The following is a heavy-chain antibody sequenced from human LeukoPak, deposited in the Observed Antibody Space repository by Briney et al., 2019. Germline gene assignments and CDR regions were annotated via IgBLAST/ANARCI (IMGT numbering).Heavy chain of an antibody. J-gene: IGHJ4*02. CDR1: GYTFTSYY. D-gene: IGHD6-19*01. CDR3: ARDRTIAVAGSTHFDY. Sequence: GASVKVSCKASGYTFTSYYMHWVRQAPGQGLEWIGIINPSGGSTSYAQKFQGRVTMTRDMSTSTVYMELSSLRSEDTAVYYCARDRTIAVAGSTHFDYWGQGTLVTVSS. V-gene: IGHV1-46*01. CDR2: INPSGGST.